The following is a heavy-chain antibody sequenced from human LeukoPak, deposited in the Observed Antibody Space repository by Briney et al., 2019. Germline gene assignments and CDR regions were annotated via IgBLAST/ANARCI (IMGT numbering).Heavy chain of an antibody. CDR1: GFTFDEYA. J-gene: IGHJ4*02. D-gene: IGHD2-15*01. CDR2: ISSNSDDI. Sequence: SGGSLRLSCVGSGFTFDEYAMHWVRQPPGKGLEWVSGISSNSDDIGYADSVKGRFTISRDSAKKSLYLQMNSLRAEDTALYYCAKDRYCTSSSCPIDYWGRGTLVTVSS. V-gene: IGHV3-9*01. CDR3: AKDRYCTSSSCPIDY.